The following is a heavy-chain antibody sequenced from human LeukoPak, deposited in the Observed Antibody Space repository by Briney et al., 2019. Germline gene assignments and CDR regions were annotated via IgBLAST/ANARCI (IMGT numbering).Heavy chain of an antibody. V-gene: IGHV3-21*01. CDR2: ISSSSSYI. CDR3: ARDRRWLQSLDY. Sequence: PGGSLRLSCAASRFTFSSYSMNWVRQAPGKGLEWVSSISSSSSYIYYADSVKGRFTISRDNAKNSLYLQMNSLRAEDTAVHYCARDRRWLQSLDYWGQGTLVTVSS. CDR1: RFTFSSYS. J-gene: IGHJ4*02. D-gene: IGHD5-24*01.